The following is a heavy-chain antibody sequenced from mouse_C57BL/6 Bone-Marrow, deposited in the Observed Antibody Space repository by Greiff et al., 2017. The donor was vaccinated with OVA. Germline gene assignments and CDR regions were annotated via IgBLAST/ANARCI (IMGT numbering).Heavy chain of an antibody. CDR3: ATYYYGSRTGYFDV. CDR1: GYTFTSYD. D-gene: IGHD1-1*01. CDR2: IYPRDGST. V-gene: IGHV1-85*01. J-gene: IGHJ1*03. Sequence: VQLVESGPELVKPGASVKLSCKASGYTFTSYDINWVKQRPGPGLEWIGWIYPRDGSTKYNEKFKGKATLTVDTSSRTAYMELLSLTSEVSAVYFCATYYYGSRTGYFDVWGTGTTVTVSS.